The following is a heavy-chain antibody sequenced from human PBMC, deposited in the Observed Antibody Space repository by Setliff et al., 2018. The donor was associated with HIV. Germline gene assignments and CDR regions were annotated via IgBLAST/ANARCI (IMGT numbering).Heavy chain of an antibody. CDR2: ISSSSSYI. D-gene: IGHD1-26*01. CDR3: ARDRPRGGGSLDAFDI. J-gene: IGHJ3*02. CDR1: GFTFSSYS. Sequence: PVGSLRLSCAASGFTFSSYSMNWVRQAPGKGLEWVSSISSSSSYIYYADSVKGRFTISRDNAKNSLYLQMNSLRAEDTAAYYCARDRPRGGGSLDAFDIWGQGTMVTVSS. V-gene: IGHV3-21*01.